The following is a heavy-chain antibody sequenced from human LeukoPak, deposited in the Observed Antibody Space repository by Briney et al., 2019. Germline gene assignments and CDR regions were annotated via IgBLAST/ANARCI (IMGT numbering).Heavy chain of an antibody. Sequence: PSETLSLTCTVSGGPINNYFWSWIRQPAGKGLEWMGRIYSSGSTSYNPSLKNRLTISLDKTENQVSLKLTSVTAADTAMYVCAREQTTGFDQWGQGTLVTVSS. J-gene: IGHJ4*02. CDR2: IYSSGST. CDR3: AREQTTGFDQ. D-gene: IGHD4-17*01. V-gene: IGHV4-4*07. CDR1: GGPINNYF.